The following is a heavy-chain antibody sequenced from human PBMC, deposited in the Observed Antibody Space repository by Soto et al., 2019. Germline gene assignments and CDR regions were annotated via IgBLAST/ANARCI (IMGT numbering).Heavy chain of an antibody. CDR1: GYIFVNYG. CDR2: ISPYNGNT. Sequence: ASVKVSCKASGYIFVNYGIAWVRQAPGQGLEWMGWISPYNGNTHYATKVQGRLTMTTDTSTSTAYMDLGSLTSDDTAVYYCAMVDNYATPTPQDVWGQGTTVTVSS. J-gene: IGHJ6*02. D-gene: IGHD5-12*01. V-gene: IGHV1-18*01. CDR3: AMVDNYATPTPQDV.